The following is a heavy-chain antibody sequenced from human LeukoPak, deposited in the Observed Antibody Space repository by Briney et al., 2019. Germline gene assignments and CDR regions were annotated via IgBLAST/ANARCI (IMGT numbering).Heavy chain of an antibody. J-gene: IGHJ4*02. D-gene: IGHD2-2*01. Sequence: PGGSLRLSCAASGFTFSSYAMSWVRQAPGKGLEWVSAISGSGGSTYYAGSVKGRFTISRDNSKNTLYLQMNSLRAEDTAVYYCAKYDSSTSCFDYWGQGTLVTVSS. CDR2: ISGSGGST. CDR3: AKYDSSTSCFDY. CDR1: GFTFSSYA. V-gene: IGHV3-23*01.